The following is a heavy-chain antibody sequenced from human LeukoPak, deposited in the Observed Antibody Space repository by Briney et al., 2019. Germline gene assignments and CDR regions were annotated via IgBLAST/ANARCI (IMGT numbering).Heavy chain of an antibody. Sequence: ASVKVSCKASGYTFTSYGISWVRQAPGQGLEWMGWISAYNGNTNYAQKLQGRVTMTTDTSTSTAYMERRSLRSDHTAVYYCARGGSSGSYFGQHFDYWGQGTLVTVSS. CDR1: GYTFTSYG. J-gene: IGHJ4*02. D-gene: IGHD1-26*01. CDR2: ISAYNGNT. CDR3: ARGGSSGSYFGQHFDY. V-gene: IGHV1-18*01.